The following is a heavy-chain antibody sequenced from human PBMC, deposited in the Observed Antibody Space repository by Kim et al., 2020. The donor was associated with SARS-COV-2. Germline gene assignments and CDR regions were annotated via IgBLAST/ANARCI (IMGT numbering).Heavy chain of an antibody. CDR2: IIPILGIA. CDR1: GGTFSSYA. V-gene: IGHV1-69*04. J-gene: IGHJ6*02. CDR3: ARDFDDFWSGYYSDYYYYGMDV. Sequence: SVKVSCKASGGTFSSYAISWVRQAPGQGLEWMGRIIPILGIANYAQKFQGRVTITADKSTSTAYMELSSLRSEDTAVYYCARDFDDFWSGYYSDYYYYGMDVWGQGTTVTVSS. D-gene: IGHD3-3*01.